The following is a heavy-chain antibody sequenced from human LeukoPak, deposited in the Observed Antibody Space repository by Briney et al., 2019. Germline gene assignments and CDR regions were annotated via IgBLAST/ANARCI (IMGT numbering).Heavy chain of an antibody. CDR3: ARGRNERWLPFPFDY. CDR1: GGSISSYY. CDR2: IYYSGST. D-gene: IGHD5-24*01. J-gene: IGHJ4*02. Sequence: SETLPLTCTVSGGSISSYYWSWIRQPPGKGLEWIGYIYYSGSTNYNPSLKSRVTISVDTSKNQFSLKLSSVTAADTAVYYCARGRNERWLPFPFDYWGQGTLVTVSS. V-gene: IGHV4-59*01.